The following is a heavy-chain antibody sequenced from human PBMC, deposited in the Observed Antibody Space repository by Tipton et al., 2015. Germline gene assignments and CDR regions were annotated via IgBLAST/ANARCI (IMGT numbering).Heavy chain of an antibody. V-gene: IGHV4-59*01. CDR1: GGSISSYS. CDR3: AGTTVVGHTGLGVDY. J-gene: IGHJ4*02. D-gene: IGHD6-19*01. Sequence: TLSLTCSVSGGSISSYSWSWIRQPPGKGLEWIGYFFYTGSTNYNPSLKSRVTISVDTSKNQFSLKLSSVIAADTAVYYCAGTTVVGHTGLGVDYWGQGTLVTVSS. CDR2: FFYTGST.